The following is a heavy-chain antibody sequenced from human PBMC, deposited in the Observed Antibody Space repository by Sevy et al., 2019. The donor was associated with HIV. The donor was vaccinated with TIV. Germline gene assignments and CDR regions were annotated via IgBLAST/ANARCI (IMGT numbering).Heavy chain of an antibody. CDR3: VKDLGGIETLDYYSYYGMDV. CDR1: GFRFDDYA. J-gene: IGHJ6*02. Sequence: GGSLRLSCVASGFRFDDYAMHWVRQVPGKSPEWVSGISWNSNKIGYVDPVKCPFTISRDSARNSGYLQMSSLGPEDTALYYCVKDLGGIETLDYYSYYGMDVWGQGTTVTV. V-gene: IGHV3-9*01. D-gene: IGHD3-16*01. CDR2: ISWNSNKI.